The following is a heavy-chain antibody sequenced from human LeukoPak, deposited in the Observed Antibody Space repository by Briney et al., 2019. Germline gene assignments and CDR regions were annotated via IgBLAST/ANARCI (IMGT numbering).Heavy chain of an antibody. CDR2: INPDTGAT. D-gene: IGHD2-2*01. J-gene: IGHJ6*02. Sequence: GASVKVSCKASGYTFTGYYMHWVRQAPGQGLEWMGWINPDTGATDIAQKFQGRVTMTRDTSISAAYMELGRLRSDDTAVYYCTRDHCSYINCYEDYYYGMDVWGQGTTVTVSS. V-gene: IGHV1-2*02. CDR3: TRDHCSYINCYEDYYYGMDV. CDR1: GYTFTGYY.